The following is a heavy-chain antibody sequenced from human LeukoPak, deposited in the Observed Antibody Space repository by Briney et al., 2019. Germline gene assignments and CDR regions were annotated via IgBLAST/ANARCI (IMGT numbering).Heavy chain of an antibody. J-gene: IGHJ5*02. CDR2: INPSGGST. Sequence: ASVKVSCKASGYTFTSYYMHWVRQAPGQGLEWMGIINPSGGSTSYAQKFQGRVTMTRDMSTSTVYMELSRLRSDDTAVYYCARQYYYDSSGYDNWFDPWGQGTLVTVSS. CDR1: GYTFTSYY. CDR3: ARQYYYDSSGYDNWFDP. D-gene: IGHD3-22*01. V-gene: IGHV1-46*01.